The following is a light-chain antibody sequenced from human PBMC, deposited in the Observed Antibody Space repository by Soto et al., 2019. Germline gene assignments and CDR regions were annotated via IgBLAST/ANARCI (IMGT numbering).Light chain of an antibody. V-gene: IGKV3-20*01. Sequence: EIVLTQSPGSLSLSPGERATLSCRASQSVSNNYLAWYQQKPGQAPRLLIYGASSRATGIPDRFSGSGSGTDFTLTINRLEPEDFAVYYCEQYDKSITFGGGTKVDIK. CDR1: QSVSNNY. CDR3: EQYDKSIT. J-gene: IGKJ4*01. CDR2: GAS.